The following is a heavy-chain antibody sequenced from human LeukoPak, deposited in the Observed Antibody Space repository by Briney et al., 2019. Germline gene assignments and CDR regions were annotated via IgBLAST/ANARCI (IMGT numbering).Heavy chain of an antibody. D-gene: IGHD3-22*01. V-gene: IGHV1-69*05. CDR3: AREPHCYDSSGYYYLDY. Sequence: SVKVSCKASGGTFSSYAISWVRQAPGQGLEWVGGIIPIFGTANYAQKFQGRVTITTDESTSTAYMELSSLRSEDTAVYYCAREPHCYDSSGYYYLDYWGQGTLVTVSS. J-gene: IGHJ4*02. CDR2: IIPIFGTA. CDR1: GGTFSSYA.